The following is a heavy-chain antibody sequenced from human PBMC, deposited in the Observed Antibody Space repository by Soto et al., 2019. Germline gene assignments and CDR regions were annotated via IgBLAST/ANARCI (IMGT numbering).Heavy chain of an antibody. CDR3: ANVVG. V-gene: IGHV3-23*01. J-gene: IGHJ4*01. Sequence: EVQLLESGGDLVQPGGSLRLSCAGSGFALLSFAMNWVRQAPGKGLEWVAASSGTGANAYYTDSVRGRFTVSRDNSKNMVFLEMNSLRVEDTAVYYCANVVGWGHGTLLTVSS. D-gene: IGHD2-2*01. CDR1: GFALLSFA. CDR2: SSGTGANA.